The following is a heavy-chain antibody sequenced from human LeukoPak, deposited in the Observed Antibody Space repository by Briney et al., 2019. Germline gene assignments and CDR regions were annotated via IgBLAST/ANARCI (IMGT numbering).Heavy chain of an antibody. V-gene: IGHV1-69*13. CDR2: IIPIFGTA. D-gene: IGHD3-10*01. Sequence: AASVKVSCMASVGTFSSYAISWVRQAPGRGLEWMGGIIPIFGTADYAQKFQGRVTITADESTSTAYRELSSLRSEDTAVYYCARDSTGEDYYYDGMDVWGKGTTVTVSS. CDR1: VGTFSSYA. J-gene: IGHJ6*04. CDR3: ARDSTGEDYYYDGMDV.